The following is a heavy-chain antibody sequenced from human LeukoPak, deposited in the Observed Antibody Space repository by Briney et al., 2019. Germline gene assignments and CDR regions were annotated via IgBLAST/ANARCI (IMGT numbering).Heavy chain of an antibody. Sequence: GASVKVSCMASGYTFTSYYMHWVRQAPGQGLEWMGWINPNSGGTNYAQKFQGRVTMTRDTSISTAYMELSRLRSDDTAVYYCARGPGELLFSEFDYWGQGTLVTVSS. J-gene: IGHJ4*02. V-gene: IGHV1-2*02. CDR2: INPNSGGT. CDR3: ARGPGELLFSEFDY. D-gene: IGHD3-10*01. CDR1: GYTFTSYY.